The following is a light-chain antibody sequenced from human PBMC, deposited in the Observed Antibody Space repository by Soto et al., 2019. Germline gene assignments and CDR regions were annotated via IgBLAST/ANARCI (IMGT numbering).Light chain of an antibody. CDR3: QPYGSSPL. CDR2: GAS. Sequence: EIVLTQSPGTLSLSPWERATLSCRASQSVSSSYLAWYQQKPGQAPRLLIYGASSRATGIPDRFSGSGSGTDFTLTISRLEPEDFAVYYCQPYGSSPLVGPGTKVDIK. J-gene: IGKJ3*01. CDR1: QSVSSSY. V-gene: IGKV3-20*01.